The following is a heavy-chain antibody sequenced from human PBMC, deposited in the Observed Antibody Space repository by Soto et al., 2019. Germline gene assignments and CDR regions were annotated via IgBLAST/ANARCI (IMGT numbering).Heavy chain of an antibody. J-gene: IGHJ3*01. D-gene: IGHD6-19*01. CDR2: INPSGGST. CDR1: GYTFTSYY. V-gene: IGHV1-46*01. CDR3: LTDSSGRGLDAFDF. Sequence: GSSLKVSCKQSGYTFTSYYIHWVRQVLGQGLAWVGIINPSGGSTSYAQKFQGRVTMTRDMSITTAYMELSSLRSEDTAVYYCLTDSSGRGLDAFDFCGQGTIVTGSS.